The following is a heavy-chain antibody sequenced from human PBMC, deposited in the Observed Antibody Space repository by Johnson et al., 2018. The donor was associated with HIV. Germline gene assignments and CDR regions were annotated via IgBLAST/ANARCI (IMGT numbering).Heavy chain of an antibody. V-gene: IGHV3-30-3*02. Sequence: QVQLVESGGDLVQPGGSLRLSCAASGFTFSSYAMHWVRQAPGKGLEWVAVISYDGSNKYYADSVKGRFTISRDNSKNTLYLQMNSLRAEDTAVYFCAEAFSAFHDAVDIWGQGTMVTVSS. CDR2: ISYDGSNK. CDR1: GFTFSSYA. J-gene: IGHJ3*02. D-gene: IGHD2-15*01. CDR3: AEAFSAFHDAVDI.